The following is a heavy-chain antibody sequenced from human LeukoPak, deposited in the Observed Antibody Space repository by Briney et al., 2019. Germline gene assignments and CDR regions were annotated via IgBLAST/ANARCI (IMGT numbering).Heavy chain of an antibody. CDR3: ASDDYSNYNWFDP. V-gene: IGHV3-33*01. J-gene: IGHJ5*02. Sequence: GGSLRLSCAASGFTFSSYGMHWVRQAPGKGLEWVAVIWYDGNNKYYADSVKGRFTISRDNSKNTLYLQMNSLRAEDTAVYFCASDDYSNYNWFDPWGQGTLVTVSS. CDR1: GFTFSSYG. CDR2: IWYDGNNK. D-gene: IGHD4-11*01.